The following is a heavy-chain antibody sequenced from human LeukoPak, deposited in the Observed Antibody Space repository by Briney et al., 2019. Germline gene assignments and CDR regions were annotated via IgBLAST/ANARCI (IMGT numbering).Heavy chain of an antibody. Sequence: PSETLSLTCTVSGGSISSYYWSWIRQPPGKGLEWIGYIYYSGSTNYNPSPKSRVTISVDTSKNQFSLKLSSVTAADTAVYYCARDDSSGYDDAFDIWGQGTMVTVSS. CDR3: ARDDSSGYDDAFDI. CDR1: GGSISSYY. J-gene: IGHJ3*02. CDR2: IYYSGST. V-gene: IGHV4-59*01. D-gene: IGHD3-22*01.